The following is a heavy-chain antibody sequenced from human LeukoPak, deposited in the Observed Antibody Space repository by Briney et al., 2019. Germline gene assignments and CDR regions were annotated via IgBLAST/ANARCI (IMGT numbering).Heavy chain of an antibody. D-gene: IGHD5-12*01. J-gene: IGHJ3*02. CDR2: FYYTGST. CDR3: ARHSRSGYGDYESAFDI. V-gene: IGHV4-39*01. Sequence: SETLSLTCIVSGGSISSSGYYWDWIRQPPGKGLEWIGNFYYTGSTYYNPSLKSRITISVDTSKNQFSLKLRSVTAADTAVYYCARHSRSGYGDYESAFDIWGQGTMVTISS. CDR1: GGSISSSGYY.